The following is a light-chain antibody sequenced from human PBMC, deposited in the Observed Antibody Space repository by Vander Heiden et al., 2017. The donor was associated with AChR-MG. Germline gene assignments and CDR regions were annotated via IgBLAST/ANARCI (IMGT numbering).Light chain of an antibody. Sequence: EVVLTQSPGTLSLSPGDRVTISCRASQSVGTSFLAWYQHKPGQAPRLLIEGTSNRATGIPDRFTGSGSGTDFTLTISRLEPEDFAVYYCQHYGNTPPSTFGQGTKLEIK. V-gene: IGKV3-20*01. CDR3: QHYGNTPPST. CDR2: GTS. J-gene: IGKJ2*01. CDR1: QSVGTSF.